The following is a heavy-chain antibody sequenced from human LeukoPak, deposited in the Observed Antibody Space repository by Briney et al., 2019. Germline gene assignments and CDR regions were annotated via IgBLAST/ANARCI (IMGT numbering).Heavy chain of an antibody. CDR3: ANDGSGPFDY. Sequence: SGGSLRHSCAASGFTFNSYGMHWVRQAPGKGLEWVAVMSYDGSNKYYADSVKGRFTISRDNSKNTLYLQMNSLRAEDTAVYYCANDGSGPFDYWGQGTLVTVSS. CDR2: MSYDGSNK. D-gene: IGHD3-10*01. CDR1: GFTFNSYG. J-gene: IGHJ4*02. V-gene: IGHV3-30*18.